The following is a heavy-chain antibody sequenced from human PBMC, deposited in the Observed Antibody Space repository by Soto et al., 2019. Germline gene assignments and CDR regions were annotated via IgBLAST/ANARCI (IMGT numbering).Heavy chain of an antibody. V-gene: IGHV4-34*01. CDR2: INHSGST. D-gene: IGHD6-13*01. J-gene: IGHJ6*02. CDR1: GGSFSGYY. Sequence: QVQLQQWGAGLLKPSETLSLTCAVYGGSFSGYYWSWIRQPPGKGLEWIGEINHSGSTNYNASLKSRVTISVDTSKNQFSLKLSSVSAADTAVYFCARRRGRQQLVQRFYNGMDVWSQGTTVTVSS. CDR3: ARRRGRQQLVQRFYNGMDV.